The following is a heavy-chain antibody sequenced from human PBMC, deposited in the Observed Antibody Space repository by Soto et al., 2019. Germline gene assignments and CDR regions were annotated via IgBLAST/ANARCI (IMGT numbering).Heavy chain of an antibody. Sequence: EMQLVESGGGLEKPGGSLRLSCAASGFTFTNAWMHWVRQAPGKGLEWVGRIKSKKDGGTTDYAAPVNGRFTISRDDSKNTMYLQMNRLKTEDSAVYYCTTLYRLDPWGQGTLVTVSS. D-gene: IGHD4-4*01. V-gene: IGHV3-15*07. J-gene: IGHJ5*02. CDR1: GFTFTNAW. CDR3: TTLYRLDP. CDR2: IKSKKDGGTT.